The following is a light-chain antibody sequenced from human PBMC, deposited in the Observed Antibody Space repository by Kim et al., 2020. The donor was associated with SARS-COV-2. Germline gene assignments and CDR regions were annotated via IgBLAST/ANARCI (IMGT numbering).Light chain of an antibody. Sequence: SYELTQPPSVSVSPGQTASITCSVDKLGDKYACWYQQKPGQSPVLVIYQDNKRPSGIPERFSGSNSGNTATLTISGTQAMDEADYYCQAWDSSTAVFGGGTQLTVL. V-gene: IGLV3-1*01. CDR1: KLGDKY. J-gene: IGLJ2*01. CDR2: QDN. CDR3: QAWDSSTAV.